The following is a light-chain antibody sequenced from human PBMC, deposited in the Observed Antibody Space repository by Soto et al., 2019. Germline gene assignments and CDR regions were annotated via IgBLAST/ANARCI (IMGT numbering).Light chain of an antibody. CDR3: CSYGGSRAV. J-gene: IGLJ7*01. CDR2: EVS. V-gene: IGLV2-23*02. Sequence: QSALTQPASVSGSPGQSITISSTGTSSDVGSHNLVSWYQQHPGQAPKLMIYEVSKRPLGVSARFSASKSGNTASLTISGRQSEDEADHYCCSYGGSRAVFGGGTQLTVL. CDR1: SSDVGSHNL.